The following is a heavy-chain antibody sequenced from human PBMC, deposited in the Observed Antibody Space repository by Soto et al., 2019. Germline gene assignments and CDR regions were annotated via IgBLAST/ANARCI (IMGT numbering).Heavy chain of an antibody. CDR3: ARHPERIAEIGWFDP. Sequence: GGSLRLSCAASGFTFSNYWMTWVRQAPGKGLEWVANIKQDGSERYYVDSVKGRFTISRDNAKNSLYLQMNSLRAEDTAVYYCARHPERIAEIGWFDPWGQGTLVTVSS. V-gene: IGHV3-7*01. D-gene: IGHD6-13*01. CDR2: IKQDGSER. J-gene: IGHJ5*02. CDR1: GFTFSNYW.